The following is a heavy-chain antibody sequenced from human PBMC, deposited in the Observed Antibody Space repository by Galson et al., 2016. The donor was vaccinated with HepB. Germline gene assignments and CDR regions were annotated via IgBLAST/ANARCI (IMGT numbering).Heavy chain of an antibody. J-gene: IGHJ4*02. V-gene: IGHV3-64*02. CDR2: TNGDGDSR. D-gene: IGHD3-10*01. Sequence: SLRLSCAASGFTFGSYSMHWVRQAPGQGLEYVSATNGDGDSRYYADSVKGRFTISRDNSKNMLYLRMDSLRSEDMAVYYCERVGSGYDFWGQGTLVTFSS. CDR3: ERVGSGYDF. CDR1: GFTFGSYS.